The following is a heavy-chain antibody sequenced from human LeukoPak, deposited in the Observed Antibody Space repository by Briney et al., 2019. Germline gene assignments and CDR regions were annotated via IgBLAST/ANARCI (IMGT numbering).Heavy chain of an antibody. V-gene: IGHV1-69*01. D-gene: IGHD2-15*01. CDR2: IIPIFGTA. J-gene: IGHJ6*03. CDR3: ARDVGYCSGGSCYSGYYYYYMDV. Sequence: SVKVSCKASGGTFSSYAISWVRQAPGQGLEWMGGIIPIFGTANYAQKFQGRVTITADESTSTAYMELSSLRSEDTAVYYCARDVGYCSGGSCYSGYYYYYMDVWGKGTTVTVSS. CDR1: GGTFSSYA.